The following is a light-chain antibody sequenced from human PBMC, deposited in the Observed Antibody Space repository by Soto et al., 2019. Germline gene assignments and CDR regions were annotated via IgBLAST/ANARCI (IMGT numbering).Light chain of an antibody. CDR3: QQYYSTPYT. CDR2: WAS. CDR1: QSVLYSSNIKSY. Sequence: DIVMTQSPDSLAVSLGARATINCKSSQSVLYSSNIKSYLAWYQQKPGQPPKLLIYWASTRESGVPDRFSGSGSGTDFTLTISSLQAEDVAVYYCQQYYSTPYTFGQGTKLEIK. J-gene: IGKJ2*01. V-gene: IGKV4-1*01.